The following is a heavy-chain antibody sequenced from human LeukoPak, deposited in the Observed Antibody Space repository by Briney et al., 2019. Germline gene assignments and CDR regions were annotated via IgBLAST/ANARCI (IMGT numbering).Heavy chain of an antibody. V-gene: IGHV3-23*01. CDR2: ISGSSSTT. Sequence: PGGSLRLSCAASGFTFSSYAMSWVRQAPGMGLEWGSAISGSSSTTCYADSVKGRFTISRDNSMDTLFLQMNSLRPEDTALYCCAKGMEWVVVPAALDVWGQGTTVSVSS. D-gene: IGHD2-2*01. CDR1: GFTFSSYA. J-gene: IGHJ6*02. CDR3: AKGMEWVVVPAALDV.